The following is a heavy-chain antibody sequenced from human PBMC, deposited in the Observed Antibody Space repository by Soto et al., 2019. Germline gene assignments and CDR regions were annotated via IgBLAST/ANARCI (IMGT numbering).Heavy chain of an antibody. D-gene: IGHD6-19*01. CDR2: ISHDEKIK. CDR1: GFTFSNFG. J-gene: IGHJ6*02. Sequence: QVQLVESGGTVIQPGRSLRLSCAASGFTFSNFGMHWVRQAPGTGLEWVAVISHDEKIKAYTDSVTGQFSISRDYSKNTLSPQLNSLRPEDTAVYYCAKLPGSGWHHYYYGMETWGHGTTVTVSS. V-gene: IGHV3-30*18. CDR3: AKLPGSGWHHYYYGMET.